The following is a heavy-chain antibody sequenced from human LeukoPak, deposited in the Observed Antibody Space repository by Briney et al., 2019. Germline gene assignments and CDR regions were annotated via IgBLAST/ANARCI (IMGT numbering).Heavy chain of an antibody. J-gene: IGHJ5*02. CDR3: ARSPQSQPWPTVNWFDP. CDR2: IIPIFGTA. V-gene: IGHV1-69*05. D-gene: IGHD4-17*01. Sequence: GSSVKVSCKASGGTFSSYAISWVRQAPGQGLEWMGGIIPIFGTANYAQKFQGRVTITTDESTSTAYMELSSLRSEDTAVYYCARSPQSQPWPTVNWFDPWGQGTLVTVSS. CDR1: GGTFSSYA.